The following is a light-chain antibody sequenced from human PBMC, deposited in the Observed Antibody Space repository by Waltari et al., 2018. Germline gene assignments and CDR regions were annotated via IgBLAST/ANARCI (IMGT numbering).Light chain of an antibody. J-gene: IGLJ3*02. CDR1: SSNIGRQY. CDR3: AVWDDSLSAWV. CDR2: RNN. Sequence: QSVLPQPPSASGTPGQRVTISCSGSSSNIGRQYVFWYQQLPGTAPKLLSYRNNQRPSGVPDRFSGSKSGTSASLAISGLRSEDEADYHCAVWDDSLSAWVFGGGTKLTVL. V-gene: IGLV1-47*01.